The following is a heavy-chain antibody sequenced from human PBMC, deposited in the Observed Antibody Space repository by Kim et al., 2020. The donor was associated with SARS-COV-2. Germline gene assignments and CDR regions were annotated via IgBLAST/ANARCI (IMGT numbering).Heavy chain of an antibody. CDR3: AKESGSGSYYAWTYYYYGMDV. V-gene: IGHV3-30*18. J-gene: IGHJ6*02. Sequence: GGSLRLSCAAYGFTLRSYGMHWVRQAPGKGLEWVAVISYDGSNKNYADSVKGRFTISRDNSKNTLYLQMNSLRAEDTAVYYCAKESGSGSYYAWTYYYYGMDVWGQGTTVTVSS. CDR1: GFTLRSYG. D-gene: IGHD3-10*01. CDR2: ISYDGSNK.